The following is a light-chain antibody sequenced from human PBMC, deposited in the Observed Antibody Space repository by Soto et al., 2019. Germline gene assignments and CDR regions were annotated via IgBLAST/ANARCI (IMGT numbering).Light chain of an antibody. J-gene: IGLJ1*01. CDR3: CSYAGSSTYV. CDR1: SSDVGSYNL. CDR2: EGS. V-gene: IGLV2-23*01. Sequence: QSVLTQPASVSRSPGQSITISCTGTSSDVGSYNLVSWYQQHLGKAPKVMIYEGSKRPSGVSNRFSGSKSGNTASLTISGLQAEDEADYYCCSYAGSSTYVFGTGTKVTL.